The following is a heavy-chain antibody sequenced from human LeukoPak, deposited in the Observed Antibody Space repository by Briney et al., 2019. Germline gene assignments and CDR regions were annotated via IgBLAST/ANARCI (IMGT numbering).Heavy chain of an antibody. J-gene: IGHJ5*02. V-gene: IGHV5-51*01. Sequence: GESLQISCKGSGYSFTSYWIGWVRQMPGKGLEWMGIIYPGDSDTRYSPSFQGQVTISADKSISTAYLQWSSLKASDTAMYYCARQRQLGIKGNWFDPWGQGTLVTVSS. D-gene: IGHD7-27*01. CDR1: GYSFTSYW. CDR3: ARQRQLGIKGNWFDP. CDR2: IYPGDSDT.